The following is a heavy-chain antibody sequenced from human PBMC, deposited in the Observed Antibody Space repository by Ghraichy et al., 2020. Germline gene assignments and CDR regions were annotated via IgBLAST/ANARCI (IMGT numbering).Heavy chain of an antibody. D-gene: IGHD4-17*01. CDR3: AKGTTVTTNFDS. CDR1: GFTFSSYG. CDR2: ISYDGSNK. V-gene: IGHV3-30*18. Sequence: GGSLRLSCAASGFTFSSYGMHWVRQAPGKGLEWVADISYDGSNKYYADSVKGRFTISRDNSKNTLYLQMNSLRAEDTAIYYCAKGTTVTTNFDSWGQGTLVTVSS. J-gene: IGHJ4*02.